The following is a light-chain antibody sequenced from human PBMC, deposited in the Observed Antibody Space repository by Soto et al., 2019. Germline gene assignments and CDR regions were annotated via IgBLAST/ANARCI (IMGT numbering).Light chain of an antibody. CDR1: QSVSRN. CDR3: QQYNKRPPIT. V-gene: IGKV3-15*01. Sequence: IFMTQAPDTLSVSPGERATLTCRASQSVSRNLAWYQQKPGQAPRLLMYGASTRATGIPARFSGSGSGTEFTLTISSLQSEDFVVYYCQQYNKRPPITFGQGTRLEIK. J-gene: IGKJ5*01. CDR2: GAS.